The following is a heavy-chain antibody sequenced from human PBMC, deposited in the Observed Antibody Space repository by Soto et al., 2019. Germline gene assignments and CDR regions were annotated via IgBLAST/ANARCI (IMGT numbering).Heavy chain of an antibody. Sequence: GGSLRLSCAASGFTVSSNYMSWVRQAPGKGLELVSLIYSGGSTHYADSVKGRFTISRDNSKNTLYLQMNSLRAEDTAVYYCAKDIAAASTYWGQGTLVTVST. V-gene: IGHV3-66*01. CDR3: AKDIAAASTY. CDR2: IYSGGST. D-gene: IGHD6-13*01. J-gene: IGHJ4*02. CDR1: GFTVSSNY.